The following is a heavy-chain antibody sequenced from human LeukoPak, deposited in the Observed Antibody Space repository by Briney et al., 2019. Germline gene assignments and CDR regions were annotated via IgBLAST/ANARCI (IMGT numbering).Heavy chain of an antibody. CDR3: AREVLRSRGYLDY. Sequence: GAAEKLSCKASGATFSSYAISWVRHAPGQGIEWMGRIIPILGITTHAQKFQGRVTITADKSTSTAYMELSSLRSEDTAVYYCAREVLRSRGYLDYWGQGTLVTVS. D-gene: IGHD4-17*01. CDR1: GATFSSYA. V-gene: IGHV1-69*04. CDR2: IIPILGIT. J-gene: IGHJ4*02.